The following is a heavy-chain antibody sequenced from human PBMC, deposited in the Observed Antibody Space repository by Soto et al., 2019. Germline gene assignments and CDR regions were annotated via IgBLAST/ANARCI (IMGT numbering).Heavy chain of an antibody. D-gene: IGHD3-10*01. V-gene: IGHV1-18*01. J-gene: IGHJ6*02. CDR3: AREGYYSGSGSYSPPRYYGMDV. CDR1: GYTFTSYD. Sequence: ASVKVSCKASGYTFTSYDINWVRQATGQGFEWMGWISAYNDYTNYAQKLQGRVTMTTDTSTRIAYLELRSLRSDDTAVYYCAREGYYSGSGSYSPPRYYGMDVWGQGTTVTVSS. CDR2: ISAYNDYT.